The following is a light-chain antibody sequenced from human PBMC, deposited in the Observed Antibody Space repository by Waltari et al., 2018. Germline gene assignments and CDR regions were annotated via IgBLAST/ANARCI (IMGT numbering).Light chain of an antibody. CDR2: AAP. CDR1: QIVSTY. J-gene: IGKJ1*01. CDR3: QQYYDYQRS. V-gene: IGKV1-8*01. Sequence: AIRMTQSPSSLSASTGDRVTITCRASQIVSTYLACYQKKPGKAPKLLIYAAPTLKRGVPLRFSGRGSGTDFTLSISCLQSEDFATYYCQQYYDYQRSFGQGTKVEIK.